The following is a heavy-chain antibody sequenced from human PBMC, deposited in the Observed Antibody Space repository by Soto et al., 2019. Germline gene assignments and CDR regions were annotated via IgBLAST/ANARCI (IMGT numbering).Heavy chain of an antibody. Sequence: EVQLVESGGGLVKPGGSLRLSCEDSGFTFSSYTMNWVRRAPGKGLEWVSSISSRSTNTHYADSVRGRFTISRDNAKRSLYLQMNRLRAEGTAVYYCARGPLYSFDYWGQGTLVTVSS. V-gene: IGHV3-21*02. J-gene: IGHJ4*02. CDR3: ARGPLYSFDY. CDR2: ISSRSTNT. CDR1: GFTFSSYT.